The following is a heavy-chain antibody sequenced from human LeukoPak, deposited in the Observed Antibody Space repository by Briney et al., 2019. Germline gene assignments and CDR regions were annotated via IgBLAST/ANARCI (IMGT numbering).Heavy chain of an antibody. V-gene: IGHV1-69*13. CDR2: IIPIFGTA. Sequence: GASVKVSCKASGYTFTGYYMHWVRQAPGQGLEWMGGIIPIFGTANYAQKFQGRVAITADESTSTAYMELSSLRSEDTAVYYCASNDYYDSSGYYSDYWGQGTLVTVSS. J-gene: IGHJ4*02. CDR3: ASNDYYDSSGYYSDY. D-gene: IGHD3-22*01. CDR1: GYTFTGYY.